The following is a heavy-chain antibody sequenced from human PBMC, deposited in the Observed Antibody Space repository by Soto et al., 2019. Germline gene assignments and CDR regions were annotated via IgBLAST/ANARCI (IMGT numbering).Heavy chain of an antibody. CDR3: ARSGYSYGPNPFLY. Sequence: SETLSLTCTNSGGSISSGGYYWSWIRQHPGKGLEWIGYIYYSGSTYYNPSLKSRVTISVDTSKNQFSLKLSSVTAADTAVYYCARSGYSYGPNPFLYWGQGTLVALSS. CDR1: GGSISSGGYY. D-gene: IGHD5-18*01. CDR2: IYYSGST. V-gene: IGHV4-31*03. J-gene: IGHJ4*02.